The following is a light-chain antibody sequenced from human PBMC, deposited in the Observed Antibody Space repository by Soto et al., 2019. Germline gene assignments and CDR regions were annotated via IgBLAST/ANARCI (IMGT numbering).Light chain of an antibody. J-gene: IGKJ1*01. Sequence: DIQMTQSPSSLSASVGDRVTITCRASQSISSYLNWYQQKPGKAPKLLIYAASSLQSGVPSRFSGSGSGTDFTLTISSLQPEDFANYYCQQSYSTPWTFGQGTKEYIK. CDR1: QSISSY. CDR2: AAS. V-gene: IGKV1-39*01. CDR3: QQSYSTPWT.